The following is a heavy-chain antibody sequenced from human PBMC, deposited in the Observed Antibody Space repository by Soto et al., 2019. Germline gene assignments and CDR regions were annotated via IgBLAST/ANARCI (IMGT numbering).Heavy chain of an antibody. V-gene: IGHV3-11*01. CDR1: GFTFNLYT. J-gene: IGHJ6*02. CDR3: ARNGYCSRDACSYGVDV. CDR2: ITGNGNTQ. Sequence: GGSLRLSCVASGFTFNLYTMHWLRQAPGKGLEWVSYITGNGNTQYYADSVKGRFTVSRDNAKDTLWLQVNSLRADDTAVYYCARNGYCSRDACSYGVDVWGQGTTVTVSS. D-gene: IGHD2-15*01.